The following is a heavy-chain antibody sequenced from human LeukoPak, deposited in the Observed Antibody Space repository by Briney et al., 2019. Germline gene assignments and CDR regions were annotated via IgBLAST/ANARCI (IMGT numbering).Heavy chain of an antibody. Sequence: GGSLRLSCAASGFTFSDCYMSWIRQAPGKGLEWVSYISSNGNTIYYADSVKGRFTISRDNAKNSLYLLMNSLRAEDTAVYYCARGSLFDYSRIDYWGQGTLVTVSS. CDR3: ARGSLFDYSRIDY. CDR2: ISSNGNTI. CDR1: GFTFSDCY. V-gene: IGHV3-11*01. J-gene: IGHJ4*02. D-gene: IGHD4-11*01.